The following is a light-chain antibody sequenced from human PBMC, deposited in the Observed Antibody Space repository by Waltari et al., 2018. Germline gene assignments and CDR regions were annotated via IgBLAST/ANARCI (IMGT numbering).Light chain of an antibody. CDR3: QQRINWPRT. J-gene: IGKJ1*01. CDR1: QSIGSP. Sequence: ETVLTQSPGTLALSPGERATLSCRASQSIGSPLAWYQHIPGQAPRPLFYDASNRATGNPARFSGRGSGTDFTLTISSLEPEDFAFYYCQQRINWPRTFGQGTKVEIK. V-gene: IGKV3-11*01. CDR2: DAS.